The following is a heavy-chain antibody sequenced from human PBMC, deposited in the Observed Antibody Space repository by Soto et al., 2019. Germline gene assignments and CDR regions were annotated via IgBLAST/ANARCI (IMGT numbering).Heavy chain of an antibody. CDR1: GYTFTGYY. Sequence: ASVKVSCKASGYTFTGYYMHWVRQAPGQGLEWMGWVNPNSGGTNYAQKFQGRVTMTRDTSISTAYMELSRLRSDDTAVYYCARDAGGADWNYADEGHYWGQGTLVTVSS. V-gene: IGHV1-2*02. D-gene: IGHD1-7*01. J-gene: IGHJ4*02. CDR3: ARDAGGADWNYADEGHY. CDR2: VNPNSGGT.